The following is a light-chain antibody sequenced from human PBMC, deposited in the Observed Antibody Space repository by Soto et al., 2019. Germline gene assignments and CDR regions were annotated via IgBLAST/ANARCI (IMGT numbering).Light chain of an antibody. CDR2: DVS. Sequence: ALTQPRSVSGSPGQSVTISCTGTSSDVGGYNYVSWYQQHPGKAPKLMIYDVSKRPSGVPDRFSGSKSGNTASLTVSGLQAEDDDDYYCCSYAGSYTFYVFGTGTKVTVL. CDR1: SSDVGGYNY. CDR3: CSYAGSYTFYV. V-gene: IGLV2-11*01. J-gene: IGLJ1*01.